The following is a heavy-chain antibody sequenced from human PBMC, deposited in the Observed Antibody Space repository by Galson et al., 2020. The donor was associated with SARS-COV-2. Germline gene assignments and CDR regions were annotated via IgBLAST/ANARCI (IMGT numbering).Heavy chain of an antibody. CDR1: GGSFSGYY. D-gene: IGHD3-10*01. CDR3: ARTRSFYGSGSSPLDY. Sequence: SETLSLTCAVYGGSFSGYYWSWIRQPPGKGLEWIGEINHSGSTNYNPSLKSRVTISVDTSKNQFSLKLSSVTAADTAVYYCARTRSFYGSGSSPLDYWGQGTLVTVSS. V-gene: IGHV4-34*01. J-gene: IGHJ4*02. CDR2: INHSGST.